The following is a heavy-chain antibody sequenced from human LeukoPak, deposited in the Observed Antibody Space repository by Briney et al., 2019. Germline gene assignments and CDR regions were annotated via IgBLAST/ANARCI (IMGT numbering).Heavy chain of an antibody. Sequence: SETLSLTCTVSGGSISSGSYYWSWIRQPAGKGLEWIGRIYTSGGTNYNPSLKSRVTISVDTSKNQFSLKLSSVTAAGTAVYYCARDGYCSSTSCYDIWGQGTMVTVSS. CDR1: GGSISSGSYY. D-gene: IGHD2-2*03. CDR3: ARDGYCSSTSCYDI. CDR2: IYTSGGT. V-gene: IGHV4-61*02. J-gene: IGHJ3*02.